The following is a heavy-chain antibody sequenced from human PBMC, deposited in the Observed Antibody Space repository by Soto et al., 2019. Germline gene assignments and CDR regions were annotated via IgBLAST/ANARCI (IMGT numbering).Heavy chain of an antibody. Sequence: GESLKISCKGSGYSFTSYWNGWVRQMPGKGLEWMGIIYPGDSDTRYSPSFQGQVTISADKSISTAYLQWSSLKASDTAMYYCARSAYYYDSSGYPAPFDYWGQGTLVTVSS. CDR2: IYPGDSDT. CDR3: ARSAYYYDSSGYPAPFDY. D-gene: IGHD3-22*01. J-gene: IGHJ4*02. CDR1: GYSFTSYW. V-gene: IGHV5-51*01.